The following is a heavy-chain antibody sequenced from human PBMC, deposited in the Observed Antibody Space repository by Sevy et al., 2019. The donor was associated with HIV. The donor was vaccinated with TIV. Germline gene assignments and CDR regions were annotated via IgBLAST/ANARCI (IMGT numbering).Heavy chain of an antibody. CDR1: GGSFSGYY. V-gene: IGHV4-34*01. D-gene: IGHD3-16*01. J-gene: IGHJ6*02. CDR3: ARGVSMITYYYGMDV. CDR2: INHSGST. Sequence: PETLSLTCAVYGGSFSGYYWSWIRQPPGKGLEWIGEINHSGSTNYNPSLKSRVTISVDTSKNQFSLKLSSVTAADTAVYYCARGVSMITYYYGMDVWGQGTTVTVSS.